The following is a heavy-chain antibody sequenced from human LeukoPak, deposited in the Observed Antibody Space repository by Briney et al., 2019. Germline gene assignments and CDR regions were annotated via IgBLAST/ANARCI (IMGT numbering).Heavy chain of an antibody. Sequence: MPSETLSLTCTVSGGSISSYYWSWIRQPPGKGLEWIGYIYYSGSTNYNPSLKSRVTISVDTSKNQFSLKLTSVTAADTAVYFCARGGYYGSGNDFRFDPWGQGTLVTVSS. V-gene: IGHV4-59*01. CDR3: ARGGYYGSGNDFRFDP. CDR2: IYYSGST. CDR1: GGSISSYY. D-gene: IGHD3-10*01. J-gene: IGHJ5*02.